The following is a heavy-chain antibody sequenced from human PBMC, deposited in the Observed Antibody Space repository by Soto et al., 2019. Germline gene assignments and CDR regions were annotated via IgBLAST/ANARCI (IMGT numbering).Heavy chain of an antibody. CDR1: GGSITSSSYY. CDR2: IYYSGST. J-gene: IGHJ4*02. D-gene: IGHD3-22*01. Sequence: SETLSLTCTVSGGSITSSSYYWGWIRQPPGKGLEWIGNIYYSGSTYYNPSLKSRVTISVDTSKNQFSLKLSSVTAADTAVYYCMLGSGWKDFDYWGQGTLVTVSS. CDR3: MLGSGWKDFDY. V-gene: IGHV4-39*01.